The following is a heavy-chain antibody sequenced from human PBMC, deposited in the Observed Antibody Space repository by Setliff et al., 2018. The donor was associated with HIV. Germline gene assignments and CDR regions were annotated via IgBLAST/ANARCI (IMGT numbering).Heavy chain of an antibody. Sequence: ASVKVSCKTSGYTFTDYYIHWVRQAPGQGLEWMGRINPNSGVTNYTQKFQGRVAMTRDTSINAVYMELSRLTFGDTAVYYCARGSAYWDFDYWGQGTLVTVSS. CDR1: GYTFTDYY. V-gene: IGHV1-2*06. D-gene: IGHD2-8*02. CDR2: INPNSGVT. CDR3: ARGSAYWDFDY. J-gene: IGHJ4*02.